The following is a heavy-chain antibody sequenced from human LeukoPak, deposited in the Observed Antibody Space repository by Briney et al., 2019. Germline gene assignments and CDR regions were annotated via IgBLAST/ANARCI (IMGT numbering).Heavy chain of an antibody. CDR3: AKDRYCGRTSCSGGLDS. J-gene: IGHJ4*02. CDR1: GFTFDAYA. Sequence: GGSLRLSCTASGFTFDAYAMHWVRQAPGKGLEWVSGISFNSGHIGYADSVKGRFTIFRDNAKTSVYLQMNSLTAEDTALYYCAKDRYCGRTSCSGGLDSWGRGTLVTVSS. CDR2: ISFNSGHI. V-gene: IGHV3-9*01. D-gene: IGHD2-2*01.